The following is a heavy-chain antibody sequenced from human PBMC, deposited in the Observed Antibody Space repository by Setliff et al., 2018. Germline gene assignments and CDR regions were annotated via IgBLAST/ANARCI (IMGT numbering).Heavy chain of an antibody. CDR2: IKEDGSEN. D-gene: IGHD2-15*01. V-gene: IGHV3-7*01. Sequence: LTCAVYGGSFSSHYWSWIRQSPGKGLEWVANIKEDGSENYYLDSVKGRFTVSSDNAKNSLYLQMNSLRTEDTAVYYCARVVRGGLAGAFDIWGQGTMVTVSS. J-gene: IGHJ3*02. CDR3: ARVVRGGLAGAFDI. CDR1: GGSFSSHY.